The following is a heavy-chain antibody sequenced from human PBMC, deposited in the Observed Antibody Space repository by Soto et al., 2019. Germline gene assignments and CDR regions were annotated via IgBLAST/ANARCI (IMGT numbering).Heavy chain of an antibody. Sequence: ASVKVSCKASGYTFTSYGISWVRQAPGQGLEWMGWISAYNGNTNYAQKLQGRVTMTTDTSTSTAYMELRSLRSDDTAVYYCARDPIVVVVADRSDNWFDPWGQGTLVTVSS. CDR3: ARDPIVVVVADRSDNWFDP. CDR2: ISAYNGNT. D-gene: IGHD2-15*01. CDR1: GYTFTSYG. V-gene: IGHV1-18*01. J-gene: IGHJ5*02.